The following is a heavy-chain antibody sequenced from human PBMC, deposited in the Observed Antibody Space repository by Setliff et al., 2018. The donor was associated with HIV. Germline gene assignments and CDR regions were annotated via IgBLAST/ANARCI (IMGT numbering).Heavy chain of an antibody. J-gene: IGHJ3*02. Sequence: SETLSLTCTVSGGSISSYYWSWIRQPAGKGLEWIGRIYTSGGTNYNPSLKSRVTMSVDTSKNQFSLKLSSVTAADTAVYYCARAEWIQLWFCAFDIWGQGTMVTVSS. V-gene: IGHV4-4*07. CDR3: ARAEWIQLWFCAFDI. CDR1: GGSISSYY. D-gene: IGHD5-18*01. CDR2: IYTSGGT.